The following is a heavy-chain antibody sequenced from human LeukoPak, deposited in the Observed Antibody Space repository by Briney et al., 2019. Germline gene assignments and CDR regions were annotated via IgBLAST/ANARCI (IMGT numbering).Heavy chain of an antibody. CDR1: GRSFSGYY. Sequence: SETLSLTCAVYGRSFSGYYWSWIRQPPGKGLEWIGEINHSGSTNYNPPRKSRVTISVDKSKNQFSLKLSSVTAADTAVYYCARPRYSGSSDAFDIWGQGTMVTVSS. J-gene: IGHJ3*02. CDR2: INHSGST. V-gene: IGHV4-34*01. D-gene: IGHD1-26*01. CDR3: ARPRYSGSSDAFDI.